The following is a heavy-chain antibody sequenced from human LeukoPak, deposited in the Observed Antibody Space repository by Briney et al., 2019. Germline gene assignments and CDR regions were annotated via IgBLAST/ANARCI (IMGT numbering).Heavy chain of an antibody. D-gene: IGHD5-24*01. CDR3: ASLTPLEMATIKGAFDI. Sequence: PSETLSLTCTVSGYSISSGYYWGWIRQPPGKGLEWIGSLYHSGNSYYNPSLKSRVTISVDTSKNQFSLKLSSVTAADTAVYYCASLTPLEMATIKGAFDIWGQGTMVTVSS. CDR1: GYSISSGYY. CDR2: LYHSGNS. J-gene: IGHJ3*02. V-gene: IGHV4-38-2*02.